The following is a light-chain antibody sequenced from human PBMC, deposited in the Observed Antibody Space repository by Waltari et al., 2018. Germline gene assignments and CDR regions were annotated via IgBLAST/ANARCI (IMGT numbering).Light chain of an antibody. CDR2: GAS. CDR3: QQYDISPLT. J-gene: IGKJ4*01. CDR1: QTVRTTY. Sequence: EIVLTQSPXTLSLSPGDRATLSCRASQTVRTTYLAWYQQKPGQAPTLLIYGASSRATGIPDRFSGSGSGTDFSLTISSLEPEDFAVYYCQQYDISPLTFGGGTKVEIK. V-gene: IGKV3-20*01.